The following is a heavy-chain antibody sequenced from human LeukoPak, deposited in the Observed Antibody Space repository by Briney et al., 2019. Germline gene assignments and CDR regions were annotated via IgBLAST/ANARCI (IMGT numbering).Heavy chain of an antibody. D-gene: IGHD3-10*01. Sequence: GGSLRLSCAASGFTFSSYEMNWVRQAPGKGLEWVSYISSSGSTIYYADSVKGRFTISRDNAKNSLYLQMNSLRAEDTAVYYCARIGPLWFGELSQHAFDIWGQGTMVTVSS. V-gene: IGHV3-48*03. CDR1: GFTFSSYE. CDR2: ISSSGSTI. CDR3: ARIGPLWFGELSQHAFDI. J-gene: IGHJ3*02.